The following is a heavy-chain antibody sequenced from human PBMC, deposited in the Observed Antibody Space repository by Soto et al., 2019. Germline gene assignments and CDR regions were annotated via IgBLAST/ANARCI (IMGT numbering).Heavy chain of an antibody. V-gene: IGHV3-74*01. J-gene: IGHJ3*02. CDR1: GVTFSSYW. CDR2: ISPDGSST. CDR3: AILGGVTPIPDAFDI. D-gene: IGHD2-21*02. Sequence: EVQLVESGGGLVQPGGSLRLSCAASGVTFSSYWMHWVRQVPGKGLMWVSRISPDGSSTSYADSVRGRFTISRDNAKTTLYLQMNSLRAEDTAAFYCAILGGVTPIPDAFDIWGQGTMVTVSS.